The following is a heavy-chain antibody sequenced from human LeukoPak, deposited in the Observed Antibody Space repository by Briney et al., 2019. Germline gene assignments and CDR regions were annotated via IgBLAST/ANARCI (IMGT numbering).Heavy chain of an antibody. CDR2: ISAYNGNT. Sequence: ASVKVSCKASGYTFTSYDISWVRQAPGQGLEWMGWISAYNGNTNFVQKLQGRVTMTTDTSTSTAYMELRSLRSDDTAVYYCARDLAYNYGDPHYFDYWGQGTLVTVSS. CDR3: ARDLAYNYGDPHYFDY. D-gene: IGHD5-24*01. CDR1: GYTFTSYD. V-gene: IGHV1-18*01. J-gene: IGHJ4*02.